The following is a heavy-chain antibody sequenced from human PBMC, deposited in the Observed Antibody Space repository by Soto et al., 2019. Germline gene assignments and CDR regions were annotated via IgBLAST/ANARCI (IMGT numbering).Heavy chain of an antibody. V-gene: IGHV5-51*01. Sequence: PGESLKISCKGSGYSFTSYWIGWVRQMPGKGLEWMGIIYPGDSDTRYSPSFQGQVTISADKSISTAYLQWSSLKASDTAMYYCARPLRYCSGGSCYYDYYYGMDVWGQGTTVTVSS. J-gene: IGHJ6*02. D-gene: IGHD2-15*01. CDR2: IYPGDSDT. CDR3: ARPLRYCSGGSCYYDYYYGMDV. CDR1: GYSFTSYW.